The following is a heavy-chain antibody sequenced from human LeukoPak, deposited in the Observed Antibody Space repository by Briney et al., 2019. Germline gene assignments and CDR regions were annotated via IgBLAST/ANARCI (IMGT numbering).Heavy chain of an antibody. CDR2: IYYSGST. Sequence: PSETLSPTCTVSGGSISIGGYYWSWIRQHPGKGLEWIGYIYYSGSTYYNPSLKSRVTVSVDTSKNQFSLKLSSVTAADTAVYYCARGGQITIFGVVTRPNWFDPWGQGTLVTVSS. J-gene: IGHJ5*02. D-gene: IGHD3-3*01. V-gene: IGHV4-31*03. CDR3: ARGGQITIFGVVTRPNWFDP. CDR1: GGSISIGGYY.